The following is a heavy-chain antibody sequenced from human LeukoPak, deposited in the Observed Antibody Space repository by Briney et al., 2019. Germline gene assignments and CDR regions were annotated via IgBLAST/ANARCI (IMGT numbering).Heavy chain of an antibody. V-gene: IGHV3-21*01. CDR3: ARDRSIAAAGS. D-gene: IGHD6-13*01. Sequence: PGGSLRLSCAASGFTFSSYSMNWVRQAPGKGLEWVSSISNDGKYIYYADSVKGRFTISRDNAKNSLYLQMDSLRAEDTAVYYCARDRSIAAAGSWGQGTLVTVSS. CDR1: GFTFSSYS. CDR2: ISNDGKYI. J-gene: IGHJ5*02.